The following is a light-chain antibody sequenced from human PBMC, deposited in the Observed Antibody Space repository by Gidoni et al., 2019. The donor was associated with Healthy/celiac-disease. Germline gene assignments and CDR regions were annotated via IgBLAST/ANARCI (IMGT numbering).Light chain of an antibody. V-gene: IGKV1-39*01. J-gene: IGKJ2*01. Sequence: DIQMTQSPSSLSASVGDRVTITCRASQSMSSYLNWYQQKPGKATTLLISAASNLQSGVPSRFSGGGSGTDFTLTISSLQPEDFATYYCPQSYSTPPTFGQGTKLEIK. CDR3: PQSYSTPPT. CDR1: QSMSSY. CDR2: AAS.